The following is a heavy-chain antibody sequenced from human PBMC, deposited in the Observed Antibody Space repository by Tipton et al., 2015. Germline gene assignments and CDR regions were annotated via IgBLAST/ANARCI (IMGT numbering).Heavy chain of an antibody. CDR1: GFTFSSYA. V-gene: IGHV3-23*01. J-gene: IGHJ6*02. Sequence: SLRLSCGASGFTFSSYAMSWVRQAPGKGLEWVSAISGSGGSTYYADSVKGRFTISRDNSKNALYLQMNSLRAEDTAVYYCAKRNPYSNYLGYYYYGMDVWGQGTTVTVSS. CDR3: AKRNPYSNYLGYYYYGMDV. CDR2: ISGSGGST. D-gene: IGHD4-11*01.